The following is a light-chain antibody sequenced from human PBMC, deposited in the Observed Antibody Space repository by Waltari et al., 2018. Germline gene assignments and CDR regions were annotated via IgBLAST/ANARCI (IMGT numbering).Light chain of an antibody. Sequence: DIQMTQSPPTLSASVGDRVTLTCRASQSVNRWLAWYQQKPGKAPKLLISKASALQNGVAPRFSGGGSGTEFTLTISNLQPDDSSTYYCQQYEAFPVTFGHGTKVEIK. CDR3: QQYEAFPVT. V-gene: IGKV1-5*03. J-gene: IGKJ1*01. CDR2: KAS. CDR1: QSVNRW.